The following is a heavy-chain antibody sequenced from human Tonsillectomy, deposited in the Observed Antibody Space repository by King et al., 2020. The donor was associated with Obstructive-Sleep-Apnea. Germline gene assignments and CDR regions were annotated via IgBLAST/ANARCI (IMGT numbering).Heavy chain of an antibody. Sequence: VQLVESGGGVVQPGRSLRLSCAASGFTFSSYGMHWVRQAPGKGLAGVAGRSYDGNKEYYADSVKGRFTISRDNSKNTLYLQMNSLSPEDTAVYYCAKAWTVTTLQCACDYWGQGTLVTVSS. CDR1: GFTFSSYG. V-gene: IGHV3-30*18. CDR2: RSYDGNKE. D-gene: IGHD4-17*01. J-gene: IGHJ4*02. CDR3: AKAWTVTTLQCACDY.